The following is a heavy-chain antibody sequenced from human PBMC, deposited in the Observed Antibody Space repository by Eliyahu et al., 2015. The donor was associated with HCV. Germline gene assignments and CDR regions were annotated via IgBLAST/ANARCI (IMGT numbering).Heavy chain of an antibody. J-gene: IGHJ4*02. CDR3: ARLDRRDGYNFFDY. CDR2: IYYSGST. V-gene: IGHV4-39*01. Sequence: QLQLQESGPGLVKPSETLSLTCTVXGGSISXSGYYWGWIRQPPGKGLEWIGTIYYSGSTYYNPSLKSRVTISVDTSKNQFSLKLSSVTAADTAVYYCARLDRRDGYNFFDYWGQGTLVTVSS. D-gene: IGHD5-24*01. CDR1: GGSISXSGYY.